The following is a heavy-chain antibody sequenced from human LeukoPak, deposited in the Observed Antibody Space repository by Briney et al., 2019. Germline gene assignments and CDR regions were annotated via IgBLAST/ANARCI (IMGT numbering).Heavy chain of an antibody. CDR1: GGSVSDYY. V-gene: IGHV4-39*07. J-gene: IGHJ6*03. CDR3: ARACHYYYYYMDV. CDR2: IYYSGST. Sequence: PSETLSLTCTISGGSVSDYYWSWIRQPPGKGLEWIGSIYYSGSTYYNPSLKSRVTISVDTSKNQFSLKLSSVTAADTAVYYCARACHYYYYYMDVWGKGTTVTVPS.